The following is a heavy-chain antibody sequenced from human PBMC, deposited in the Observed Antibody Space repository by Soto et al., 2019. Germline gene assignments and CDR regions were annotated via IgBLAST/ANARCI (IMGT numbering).Heavy chain of an antibody. D-gene: IGHD3-16*01. CDR3: AKDYSVGDYVWGSSYYFDY. CDR1: GFTFSSYA. J-gene: IGHJ4*02. V-gene: IGHV3-23*01. CDR2: ISGSGGST. Sequence: GGSLRLSCAASGFTFSSYAMSWVRQAPGKGLEWVSAISGSGGSTYYADSVKGRFTISRDNSKNTLYLQMNSLRAEDTAVYYCAKDYSVGDYVWGSSYYFDYWGQGTLVTVSS.